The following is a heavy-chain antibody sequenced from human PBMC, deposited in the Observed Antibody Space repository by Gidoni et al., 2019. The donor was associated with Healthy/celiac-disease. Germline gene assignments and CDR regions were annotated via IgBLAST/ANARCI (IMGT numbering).Heavy chain of an antibody. CDR1: SSYG. D-gene: IGHD5-18*01. V-gene: IGHV3-33*01. CDR2: IWYDGSNK. CDR3: ARSGYSYGYNGMDV. Sequence: SSYGMHWVRHAPGKGLEWVAVIWYDGSNKYYADSVKGRFTISRDNSKNTLYLQMNSLRAEDTAVYYCARSGYSYGYNGMDVWGQGTTVTVSS. J-gene: IGHJ6*02.